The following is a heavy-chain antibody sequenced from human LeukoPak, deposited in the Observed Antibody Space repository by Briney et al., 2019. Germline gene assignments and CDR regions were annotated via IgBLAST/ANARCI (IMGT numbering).Heavy chain of an antibody. D-gene: IGHD4-17*01. CDR3: ASYKRTTVTTKYYYGMDV. Sequence: ASVKVSCKASGYTFTGYYMHWVRQAPGQGLEWMGWINPNSGGTNYAQKFQGWVTMTRDTSISTAYMELSRLRSDDTAVYYCASYKRTTVTTKYYYGMDVWGQGSTVTVSS. CDR2: INPNSGGT. V-gene: IGHV1-2*04. J-gene: IGHJ6*02. CDR1: GYTFTGYY.